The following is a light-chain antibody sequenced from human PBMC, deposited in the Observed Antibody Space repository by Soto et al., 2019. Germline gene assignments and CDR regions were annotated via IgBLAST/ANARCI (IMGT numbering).Light chain of an antibody. CDR1: QSISSN. CDR2: DAS. J-gene: IGKJ2*01. CDR3: QQYNKWPLYT. Sequence: EIVMTQSPATLSVSPGERASLSCRASQSISSNLAWYQQRPGQAPRLLIYDASTRATGIPARFSGSGSGTQFTLTISGLQSEDFAVYYCQQYNKWPLYTFGQVTKLEIK. V-gene: IGKV3-15*01.